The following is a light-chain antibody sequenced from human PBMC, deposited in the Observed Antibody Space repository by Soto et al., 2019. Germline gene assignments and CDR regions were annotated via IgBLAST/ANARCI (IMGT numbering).Light chain of an antibody. CDR1: QSVSSN. CDR2: GAS. CDR3: QQYGSSLT. Sequence: EIVMTQSPATLSVSPGGRATLSCRASQSVSSNLAWYQQKPGQPPRLLIYGASSRATGIPDRFSGSGSGTDFTPTISRLEPEDFAVYYCQQYGSSLTFGGGTKVDIK. V-gene: IGKV3-20*01. J-gene: IGKJ4*01.